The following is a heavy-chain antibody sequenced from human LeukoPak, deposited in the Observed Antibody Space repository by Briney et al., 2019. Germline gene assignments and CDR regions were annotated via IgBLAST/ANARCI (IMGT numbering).Heavy chain of an antibody. D-gene: IGHD1-26*01. CDR3: AREIIGGASFLDY. J-gene: IGHJ4*02. V-gene: IGHV3-7*01. Sequence: GGSLRLSCVAFGFSHSSHAMHWVRQGPGKGLEWVANIRDDGSDKNYADSVKGRFTISRENVKNSMFLQMTSLRAEDTAFYYCAREIIGGASFLDYWGQGTPVTVPS. CDR1: GFSHSSHA. CDR2: IRDDGSDK.